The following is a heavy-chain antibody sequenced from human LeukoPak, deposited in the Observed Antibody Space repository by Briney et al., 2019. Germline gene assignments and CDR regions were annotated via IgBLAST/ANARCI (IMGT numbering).Heavy chain of an antibody. D-gene: IGHD3-10*01. CDR2: INHSGST. Sequence: PSETLSLTCAVYGGSFSGYYWSWIRQPPGKGLEWIGEINHSGSTNCNPSLKSRVTISVDTSKNQFSLKLSSVTAADTAVYYCARAVGGDGSGSLWGPGTLVTVSS. J-gene: IGHJ4*02. CDR1: GGSFSGYY. CDR3: ARAVGGDGSGSL. V-gene: IGHV4-34*01.